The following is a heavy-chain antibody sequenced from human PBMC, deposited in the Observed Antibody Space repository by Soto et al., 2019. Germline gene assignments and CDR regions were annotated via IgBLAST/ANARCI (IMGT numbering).Heavy chain of an antibody. J-gene: IGHJ4*02. D-gene: IGHD3-3*01. Sequence: GGSLRLSCAASGFTFSSYWMHWVRQVPGKGLVWVSRLNSDGSVTGYADSVKGRFTISRDNTKSTLYLQLNSLKVEDTAVYYCARTDFWRGYYLDYWGQGTLVTVSS. CDR3: ARTDFWRGYYLDY. V-gene: IGHV3-74*01. CDR2: LNSDGSVT. CDR1: GFTFSSYW.